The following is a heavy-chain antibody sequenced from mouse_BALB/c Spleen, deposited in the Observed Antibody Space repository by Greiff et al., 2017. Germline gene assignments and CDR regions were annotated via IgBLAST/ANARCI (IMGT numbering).Heavy chain of an antibody. CDR3: ARGALRLRFAY. V-gene: IGHV1-14*01. J-gene: IGHJ3*01. Sequence: EVQLQESGPELVKPGASVKMSCKASGYTFTSYVMHWVKQKPGQGLEWIGYINPYNDGTKYNEKFKGKATLTSDKSSSTAYMELSSLTSEDSAVYYCARGALRLRFAYWGQGTLVTVSA. CDR2: INPYNDGT. CDR1: GYTFTSYV. D-gene: IGHD1-2*01.